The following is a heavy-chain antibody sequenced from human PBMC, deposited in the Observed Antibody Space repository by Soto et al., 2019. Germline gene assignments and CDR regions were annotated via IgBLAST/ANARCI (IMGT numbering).Heavy chain of an antibody. CDR3: ARDGRGYSGLDSKVQPFDY. CDR2: ISSSSSYI. Sequence: GGSLRLSCAASGFTFSSYSMNWVRQAPGKGLEWVSSISSSSSYIYYADSVKGRFTISRDNAKNSLYLQMNSLRAEDTAVYYCARDGRGYSGLDSKVQPFDYWGQGTLVTVSS. D-gene: IGHD5-12*01. J-gene: IGHJ4*02. V-gene: IGHV3-21*01. CDR1: GFTFSSYS.